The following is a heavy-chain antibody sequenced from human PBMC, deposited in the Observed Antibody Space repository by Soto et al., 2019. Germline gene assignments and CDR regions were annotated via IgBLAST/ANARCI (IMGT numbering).Heavy chain of an antibody. J-gene: IGHJ4*02. D-gene: IGHD3-16*01. CDR1: GFTFSSYG. V-gene: IGHV3-30*18. CDR3: AKDLGHLDY. Sequence: QVQLVESGGGVVQPGRSLRLSCAASGFTFSSYGMHWVRRAPGKGLEWVAVISYDGSNKYYADSVKGRFTISRDNSKNTLYLQMQSLRAEDTALYYCAKDLGHLDYWGQGTLVTVSS. CDR2: ISYDGSNK.